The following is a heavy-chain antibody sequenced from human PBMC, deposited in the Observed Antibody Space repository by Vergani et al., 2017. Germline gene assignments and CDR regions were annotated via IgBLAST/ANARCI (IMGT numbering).Heavy chain of an antibody. D-gene: IGHD3-10*01. Sequence: QVQLQESGPGLVKPSETLSLTCTVSGGSISSYYWSWIRQPPGKGLEWIGYIYTSGSTNYNPSLKIRVTMSVDTSKKQFSLKLSSVTAADPAVYSCARGAGHFDYWGQGTTVTVSS. CDR3: ARGAGHFDY. V-gene: IGHV4-4*08. CDR1: GGSISSYY. J-gene: IGHJ4*03. CDR2: IYTSGST.